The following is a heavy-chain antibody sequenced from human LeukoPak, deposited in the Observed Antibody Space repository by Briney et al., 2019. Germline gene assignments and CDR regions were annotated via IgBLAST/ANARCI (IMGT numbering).Heavy chain of an antibody. J-gene: IGHJ4*02. CDR2: ISSSSSTI. Sequence: GGSLRLSCAASGFTFSSYSMNWVRQAPGKGLEWVSYISSSSSTIYYADSVKGRFTISRDNAKNSLYLQMNSLRAEDTAVYYCARSGIAAAGTYVGGFDYWGQGTLVTVSS. D-gene: IGHD6-13*01. V-gene: IGHV3-48*01. CDR3: ARSGIAAAGTYVGGFDY. CDR1: GFTFSSYS.